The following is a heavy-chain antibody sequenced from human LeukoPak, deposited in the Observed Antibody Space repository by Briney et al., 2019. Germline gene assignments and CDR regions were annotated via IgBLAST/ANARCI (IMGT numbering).Heavy chain of an antibody. CDR2: IIPIFGTA. Sequence: GASVKVSCKASGGTFSSYAISWVRQAPGQGLEWMGGIIPIFGTANYAQKFQGRVTITADKSTSTAYMELSSLRSEDTAVYYCASFYDSSGYVSAHNANPRSGWFDPWGQGTLVTVSS. V-gene: IGHV1-69*06. J-gene: IGHJ5*02. CDR3: ASFYDSSGYVSAHNANPRSGWFDP. CDR1: GGTFSSYA. D-gene: IGHD3-22*01.